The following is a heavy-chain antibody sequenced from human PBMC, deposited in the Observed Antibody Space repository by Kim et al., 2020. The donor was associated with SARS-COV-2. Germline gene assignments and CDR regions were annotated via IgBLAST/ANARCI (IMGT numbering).Heavy chain of an antibody. D-gene: IGHD2-15*01. CDR1: VGTFSSYA. J-gene: IGHJ6*02. CDR2: IIPIFGTA. V-gene: IGHV1-69*13. Sequence: SVKVSCKASVGTFSSYAISWVRQAPGQGLEWMGGIIPIFGTANYAQKFQGRVTITADESTSTAYMELSSLRSEDTAVYYCAAGGHCSGGSCYDPYYYGMDVWGQGTTVTVSS. CDR3: AAGGHCSGGSCYDPYYYGMDV.